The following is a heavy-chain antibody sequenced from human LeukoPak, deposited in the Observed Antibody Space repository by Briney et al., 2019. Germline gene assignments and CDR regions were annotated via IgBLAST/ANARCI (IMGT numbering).Heavy chain of an antibody. Sequence: GGSLRLSCAASGFTFSSYAMSWVRQAPGKGLEWVSAISGSGGKTYYADSVKGRFTISRDNSKNTLYLQMNSLRAEDTAIYYCAKEYTGTFSPFPSYFDNWGQGTLVTVSS. V-gene: IGHV3-23*01. J-gene: IGHJ4*02. CDR2: ISGSGGKT. CDR3: AKEYTGTFSPFPSYFDN. CDR1: GFTFSSYA. D-gene: IGHD1-26*01.